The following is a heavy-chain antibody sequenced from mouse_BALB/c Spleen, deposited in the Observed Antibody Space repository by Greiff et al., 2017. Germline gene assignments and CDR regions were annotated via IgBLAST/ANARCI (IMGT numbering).Heavy chain of an antibody. CDR2: IDPENGNT. D-gene: IGHD1-2*01. Sequence: EVKLQESGAELVRPGALVKLSCKASGFNIKDYYMHWVKQRPEQGLEWIGWIDPENGNTIYDPKFQGKASITADTSSNTAYLQLSSLTSEDTAVYYCARGLRLFAYWGQGTLVTVSA. J-gene: IGHJ3*01. CDR3: ARGLRLFAY. V-gene: IGHV14-1*02. CDR1: GFNIKDYY.